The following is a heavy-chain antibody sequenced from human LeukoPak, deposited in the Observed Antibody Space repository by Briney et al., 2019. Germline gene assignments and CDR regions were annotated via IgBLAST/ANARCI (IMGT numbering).Heavy chain of an antibody. CDR1: GYTFTDYY. CDR3: ARGDDFWSGCPDY. Sequence: ASVKVSCKTSGYTFTDYYIHWVRQAPGQGLEWMGWINPDSGYTNYAQKFQGRVTMTRDTSISTAYMELSRLRSDDTAVYYCARGDDFWSGCPDYWGQGTLVTVSS. CDR2: INPDSGYT. D-gene: IGHD3-3*01. J-gene: IGHJ4*02. V-gene: IGHV1-2*02.